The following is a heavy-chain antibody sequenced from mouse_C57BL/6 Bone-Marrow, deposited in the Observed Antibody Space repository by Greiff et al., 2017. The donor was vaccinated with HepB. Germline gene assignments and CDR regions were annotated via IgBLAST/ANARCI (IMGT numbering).Heavy chain of an antibody. CDR1: GYTFTSYW. D-gene: IGHD2-4*01. Sequence: QVQLQQPGAELVKPGASVKLSCKASGYTFTSYWMHWVKQRPGQGLEWIGMIHPNSGSTNYKEKFKRKATLTVDKSSSTAYMQISSLTSEDSAVYYCARLGLPACFAYWGQGTLVTVSA. CDR3: ARLGLPACFAY. CDR2: IHPNSGST. J-gene: IGHJ3*01. V-gene: IGHV1-64*01.